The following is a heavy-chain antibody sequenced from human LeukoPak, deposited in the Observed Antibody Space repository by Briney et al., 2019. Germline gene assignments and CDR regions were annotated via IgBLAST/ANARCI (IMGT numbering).Heavy chain of an antibody. CDR1: GGTFSSYA. CDR3: ARTYDTSSGWTRFFDY. Sequence: SVKVSCKASGGTFSSYAISWVRQAPGQGLELMGRIIPIFGTANYAQKFQGRVTITTDESTSTAYMELSSLRSEDTAVYYCARTYDTSSGWTRFFDYWGQGTLVTVSS. D-gene: IGHD6-19*01. J-gene: IGHJ4*02. CDR2: IIPIFGTA. V-gene: IGHV1-69*05.